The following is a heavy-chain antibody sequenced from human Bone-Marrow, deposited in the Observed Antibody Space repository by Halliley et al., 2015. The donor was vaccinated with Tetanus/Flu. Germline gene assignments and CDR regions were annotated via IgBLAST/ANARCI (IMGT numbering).Heavy chain of an antibody. CDR3: ARLDTSREENAFDV. D-gene: IGHD3-16*01. CDR1: GGSISGSRNY. Sequence: TLSLTCIVSGGSISGSRNYWGWIRQPPGKGLEWIGNVYDTGSTYYNPSFRSRVTVDTSKNQFSLQLTYVTAADTAVYYCARLDTSREENAFDVWGQGTMVTVSS. CDR2: VYDTGST. J-gene: IGHJ3*01. V-gene: IGHV4-39*01.